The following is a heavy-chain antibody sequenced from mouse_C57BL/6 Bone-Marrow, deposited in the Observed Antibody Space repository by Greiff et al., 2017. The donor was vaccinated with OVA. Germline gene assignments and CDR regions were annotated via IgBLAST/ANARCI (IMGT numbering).Heavy chain of an antibody. Sequence: VKLMESGAELVRPGTSVKVSCKASGYAFTNYLIEWVKQRPGQGLEWIGVINPGSGGTNYNEKFKGKATLTADKSSSTAYMQLSSLTSEDSAVYFCAGGWGLRYLRWCFDVWGTGTTVTVSS. J-gene: IGHJ1*03. CDR1: GYAFTNYL. V-gene: IGHV1-54*01. D-gene: IGHD1-1*01. CDR2: INPGSGGT. CDR3: AGGWGLRYLRWCFDV.